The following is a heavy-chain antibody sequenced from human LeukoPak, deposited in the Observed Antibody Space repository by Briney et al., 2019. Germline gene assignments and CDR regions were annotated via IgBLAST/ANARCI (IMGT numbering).Heavy chain of an antibody. D-gene: IGHD6-13*01. Sequence: GGSLRLSCAASGFTFSDYWMSWVRQAPGKGLEWVANIEEDGSEISYVHSVKGRFTISRDNARNSLYLQMNSPRDEDTAVYSCAREKYVAGEFFQPWGQGTLVTVSS. CDR1: GFTFSDYW. CDR2: IEEDGSEI. CDR3: AREKYVAGEFFQP. V-gene: IGHV3-7*01. J-gene: IGHJ1*01.